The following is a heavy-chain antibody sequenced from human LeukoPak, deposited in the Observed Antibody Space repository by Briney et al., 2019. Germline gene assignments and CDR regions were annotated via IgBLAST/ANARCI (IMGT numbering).Heavy chain of an antibody. CDR3: ARTGGSFYFYYYMDV. J-gene: IGHJ6*03. Sequence: SETLSLTCAVYGGSFSGYYWSWIRQPPGKGLEWIGEINHSGSTNYNPSLKSRVTISIDTSKNQFSLKLSSVTAADTAVIHCARTGGSFYFYYYMDVWGKGTTVTVSS. D-gene: IGHD1-26*01. V-gene: IGHV4-34*01. CDR1: GGSFSGYY. CDR2: INHSGST.